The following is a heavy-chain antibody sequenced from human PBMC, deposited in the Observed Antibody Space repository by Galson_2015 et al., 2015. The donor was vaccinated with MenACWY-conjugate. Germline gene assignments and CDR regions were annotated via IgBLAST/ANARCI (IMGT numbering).Heavy chain of an antibody. CDR2: INQDVSDK. Sequence: SLRLSCAASGFTVSRYWMTWVRQAPGKGLEWVANINQDVSDKSYVDSLKGRFSISKDNAKNSMLLQMNRLTAEDTAVYYCARVDYNANGNVYWGQGTLVTVSS. J-gene: IGHJ1*01. V-gene: IGHV3-7*03. D-gene: IGHD4-11*01. CDR3: ARVDYNANGNVY. CDR1: GFTVSRYW.